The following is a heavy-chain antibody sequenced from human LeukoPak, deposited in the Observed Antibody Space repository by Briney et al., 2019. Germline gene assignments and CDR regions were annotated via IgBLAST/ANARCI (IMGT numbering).Heavy chain of an antibody. CDR2: ISAYNGNT. J-gene: IGHJ3*02. Sequence: ASVKVSCKASGYTFTSYGISWVRQAPGQGLEWMGWISAYNGNTNYALKLQGRVTMTTDTSTSTAYMELRSLRSDDTAVYYCARDGYSYGSDAFDIWGQGTMVTVSS. CDR1: GYTFTSYG. D-gene: IGHD5-18*01. V-gene: IGHV1-18*01. CDR3: ARDGYSYGSDAFDI.